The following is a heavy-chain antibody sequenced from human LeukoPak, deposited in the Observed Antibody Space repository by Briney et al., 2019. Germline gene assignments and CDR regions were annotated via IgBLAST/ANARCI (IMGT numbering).Heavy chain of an antibody. J-gene: IGHJ4*02. Sequence: SETLSLTCTVSGGPISSGGYYWSWIRQHPGKGLEWIGYIYYSGSTYYNPSLKSRVTISVDTSKNQFSLKLSSVTAADTAVYYCARDGGYSVDYWGQGTLATVSS. CDR1: GGPISSGGYY. D-gene: IGHD5-18*01. CDR3: ARDGGYSVDY. V-gene: IGHV4-31*03. CDR2: IYYSGST.